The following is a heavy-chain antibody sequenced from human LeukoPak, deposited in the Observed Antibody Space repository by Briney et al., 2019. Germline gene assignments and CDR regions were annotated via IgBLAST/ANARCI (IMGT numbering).Heavy chain of an antibody. CDR1: GGSISSYY. Sequence: PSETLSLTCTVSGGSISSYYWSWIRQPPGKGLEWIGYIYYSGSTNYNPSLKSRVTISVDTSKNQFSLKLSSVTAADTAVYYCAREGGYYDSKGAFDIWGQGTMVTVSS. J-gene: IGHJ3*02. CDR3: AREGGYYDSKGAFDI. D-gene: IGHD3-22*01. CDR2: IYYSGST. V-gene: IGHV4-59*01.